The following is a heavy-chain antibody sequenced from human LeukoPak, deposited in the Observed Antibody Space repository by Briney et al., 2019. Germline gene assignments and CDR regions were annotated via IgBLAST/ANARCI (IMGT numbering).Heavy chain of an antibody. CDR2: IYTSGST. J-gene: IGHJ3*02. D-gene: IGHD3-10*01. CDR1: GGSISSYY. V-gene: IGHV4-4*07. Sequence: PSETLSLTCTVPGGSISSYYWTWIRQPAGKGLEWIGRIYTSGSTNYSPSLKSRGTMSADTSKNQFSLQLSSVTAADTVVYYCARVRGITMVRGVIIFADAFDIWGQGTMVTVSS. CDR3: ARVRGITMVRGVIIFADAFDI.